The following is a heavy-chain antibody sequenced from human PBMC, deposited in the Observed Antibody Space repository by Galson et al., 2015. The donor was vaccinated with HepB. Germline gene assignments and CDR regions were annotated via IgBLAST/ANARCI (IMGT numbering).Heavy chain of an antibody. CDR2: IIPIFGTA. Sequence: SVKVSCKASGGTFSSYAISWVRQAPGQGLEWMGGIIPIFGTANYAQKFQGRVTITADESTSTAYMELSSLRSEDTAVYYCARETSGWYGDHFDYWGQGTLVTVSS. CDR3: ARETSGWYGDHFDY. V-gene: IGHV1-69*13. D-gene: IGHD6-19*01. CDR1: GGTFSSYA. J-gene: IGHJ4*02.